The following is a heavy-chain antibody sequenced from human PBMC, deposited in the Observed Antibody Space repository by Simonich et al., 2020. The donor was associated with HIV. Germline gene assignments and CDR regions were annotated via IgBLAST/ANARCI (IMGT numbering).Heavy chain of an antibody. CDR1: GGSFSGYY. V-gene: IGHV4-34*01. CDR2: INHSGIT. Sequence: QVQLQQWGAGLLKPSETLSLTCAVYGGSFSGYYWSWIRQPPGKGLAWIGEINHSGITNYNPSLKSRVTISVDTSKNQFSLKLSSVTAADTAVYYCARLTAGGLGEYFQHWGQGTLVTVSS. D-gene: IGHD6-13*01. CDR3: ARLTAGGLGEYFQH. J-gene: IGHJ1*01.